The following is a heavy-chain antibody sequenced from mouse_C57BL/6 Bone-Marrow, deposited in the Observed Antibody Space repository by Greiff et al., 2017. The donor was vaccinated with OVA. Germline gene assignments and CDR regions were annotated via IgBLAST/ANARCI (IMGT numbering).Heavy chain of an antibody. Sequence: EVHLVESGGGLVKPGGSLKLSCAASGFTFSSYAMSWVRQTPEKRLEWVATISDGGSYTYYPENVKGRFTISRDNAKNNLYLQMSHLKSEDTAMYYCATPRDGSSWGFAYWGQGTLVTVSA. D-gene: IGHD1-1*01. J-gene: IGHJ3*01. CDR3: ATPRDGSSWGFAY. CDR1: GFTFSSYA. V-gene: IGHV5-4*01. CDR2: ISDGGSYT.